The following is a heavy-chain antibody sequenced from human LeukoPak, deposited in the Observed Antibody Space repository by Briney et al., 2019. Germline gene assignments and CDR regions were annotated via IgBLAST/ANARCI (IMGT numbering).Heavy chain of an antibody. CDR3: AKNKGYSYAYPFDY. V-gene: IGHV3-23*01. CDR2: LSGSGGST. J-gene: IGHJ4*02. Sequence: ALSGSGGSTYYADSVKGRFTISRDNSKNTLYLQMNSLRAEDTAVYYCAKNKGYSYAYPFDYWGQGTLVTVSS. D-gene: IGHD5-18*01.